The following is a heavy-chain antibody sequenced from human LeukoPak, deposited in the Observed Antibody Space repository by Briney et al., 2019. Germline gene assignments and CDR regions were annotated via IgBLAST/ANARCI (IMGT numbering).Heavy chain of an antibody. CDR1: GGTFSSYA. Sequence: ASVKVSCKASGGTFSSYAISWVRQAPGQGLEWMGGIIPIFGTANYAQKFQGRVTITADESTSTAYMELSRLRSEDKAVYYCARDRYRAYCGGDCYPDHYWGQGTLVTVSS. CDR3: ARDRYRAYCGGDCYPDHY. V-gene: IGHV1-69*13. J-gene: IGHJ4*02. D-gene: IGHD2-21*01. CDR2: IIPIFGTA.